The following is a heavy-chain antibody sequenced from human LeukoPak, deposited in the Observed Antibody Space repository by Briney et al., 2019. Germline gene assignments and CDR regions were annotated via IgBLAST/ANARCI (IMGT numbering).Heavy chain of an antibody. CDR2: IYYSGST. Sequence: SETLSLTCTVSGGSISSYYWSWIRQPPGKGLEWIGFIYYSGSTHYKSSLKSRVTTSVDTSKNQFSLKLSSVTAADTAVYYCASSGVPVAATGYWGQGTLVTVSS. CDR3: ASSGVPVAATGY. J-gene: IGHJ4*02. D-gene: IGHD6-19*01. V-gene: IGHV4-59*08. CDR1: GGSISSYY.